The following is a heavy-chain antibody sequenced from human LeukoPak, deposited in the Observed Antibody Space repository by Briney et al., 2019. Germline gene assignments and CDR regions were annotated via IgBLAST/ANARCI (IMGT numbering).Heavy chain of an antibody. CDR3: ARLGDTYYFDY. V-gene: IGHV4-39*01. CDR2: IYYSGST. Sequence: MPSETLSLTCTVSGCSISSSSYYWGWIRQPPGQGLEWIGSIYYSGSTYYNPSLKSRVTISVDTSKNQFSLKLSSVTAADTAVYYCARLGDTYYFDYWGQGTLVTVSS. D-gene: IGHD5-18*01. J-gene: IGHJ4*02. CDR1: GCSISSSSYY.